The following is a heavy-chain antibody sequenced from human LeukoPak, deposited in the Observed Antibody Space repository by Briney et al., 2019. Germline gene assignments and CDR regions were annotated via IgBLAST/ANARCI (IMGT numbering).Heavy chain of an antibody. D-gene: IGHD1-26*01. V-gene: IGHV3-73*01. CDR2: IRSKANSYAT. Sequence: GGSLRLSCAASGFTFSGSAMNWVRQASGKGLEWVGRIRSKANSYATAYAASVKGRFTISRDDSKNTAYLQMNSLKTEDTAVYYCTRVGGAAAKDTYYYYYYGMDVWGQGTTVTVSS. CDR1: GFTFSGSA. J-gene: IGHJ6*02. CDR3: TRVGGAAAKDTYYYYYYGMDV.